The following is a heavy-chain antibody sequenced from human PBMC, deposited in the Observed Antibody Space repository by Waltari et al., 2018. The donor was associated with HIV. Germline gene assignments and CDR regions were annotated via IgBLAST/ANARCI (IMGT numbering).Heavy chain of an antibody. CDR1: GYSFTRYP. D-gene: IGHD5-18*01. Sequence: QVQFEQSGAEVKKPGASVKVSCKTSGYSFTRYPMHWVRQAPGQRLEWMGWINAANGKTKYSQKFQDRVTISRDTSASTAYLELRRLRPEDTAVYYCVRDMSDTPVGPEMDVWGQGTTVTVSS. CDR2: INAANGKT. CDR3: VRDMSDTPVGPEMDV. V-gene: IGHV1-3*01. J-gene: IGHJ6*02.